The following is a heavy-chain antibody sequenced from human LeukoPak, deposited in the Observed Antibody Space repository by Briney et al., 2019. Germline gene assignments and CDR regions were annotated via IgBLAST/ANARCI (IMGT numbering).Heavy chain of an antibody. V-gene: IGHV3-48*03. CDR2: ISSSGSTI. CDR3: ARFPGLRYFDY. D-gene: IGHD3-10*01. Sequence: PGGSLRLSCAASGFTFSSYEMNWVRQAPGKGLEWVSYISSSGSTIYYADSVKGRFTISRDNAKNSLYLQMNSLRAEDTAVYYCARFPGLRYFDYWGQGTLVTVSS. CDR1: GFTFSSYE. J-gene: IGHJ4*02.